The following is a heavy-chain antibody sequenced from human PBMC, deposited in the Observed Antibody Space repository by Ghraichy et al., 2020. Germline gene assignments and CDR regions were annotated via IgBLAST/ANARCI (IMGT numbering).Heavy chain of an antibody. Sequence: SETLSLTCTVSDGSISGYYWSWIRQPPGKGLEWIGYIYYYGSTDYNPSLKSRVTISVDTSKSQFSLKLSSVTAADTAVYYCARDLPGGIWGQGTMVTVSS. CDR2: IYYYGST. D-gene: IGHD3-10*01. J-gene: IGHJ3*02. CDR1: DGSISGYY. CDR3: ARDLPGGI. V-gene: IGHV4-59*01.